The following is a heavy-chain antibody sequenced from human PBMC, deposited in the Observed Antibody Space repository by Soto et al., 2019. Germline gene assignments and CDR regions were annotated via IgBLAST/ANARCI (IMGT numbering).Heavy chain of an antibody. V-gene: IGHV4-30-4*01. D-gene: IGHD1-26*01. Sequence: QVQLQESGPGLVKPSQTLSLTCNVSGGSMNHGDYYWGWVRQSPEKGLEWIGYIYVTGTTYYNPSFKSRVTISVDRSRSQFSLRLTSVTAEDTAVYFCARLYGSYIWAGNYFDSWGQGSLVTVSS. CDR1: GGSMNHGDYY. CDR3: ARLYGSYIWAGNYFDS. CDR2: IYVTGTT. J-gene: IGHJ4*02.